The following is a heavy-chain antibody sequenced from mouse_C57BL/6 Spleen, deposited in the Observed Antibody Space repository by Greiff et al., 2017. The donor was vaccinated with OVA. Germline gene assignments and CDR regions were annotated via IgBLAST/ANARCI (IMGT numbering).Heavy chain of an antibody. V-gene: IGHV1-72*01. CDR2: IDPNSGGT. CDR1: GYTFTSYW. J-gene: IGHJ4*01. D-gene: IGHD1-1*01. CDR3: AKGGDYYYGSSPYYYAMDY. Sequence: QVQLQQPGAELVKPGASVKLSCKASGYTFTSYWMHWVKQRPGRGLEWIGRIDPNSGGTKYNEKFKSKATLTVDKPSSTAYMQLSSLTSEYSAVYYCAKGGDYYYGSSPYYYAMDYWGQGTSVTVSS.